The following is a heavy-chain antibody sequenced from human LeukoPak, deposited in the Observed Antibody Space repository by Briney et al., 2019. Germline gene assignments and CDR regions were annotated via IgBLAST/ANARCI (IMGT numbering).Heavy chain of an antibody. CDR1: GGSISGRRYY. D-gene: IGHD6-6*01. V-gene: IGHV4-39*02. Sequence: SETLSLTCSVSGGSISGRRYYWGWIRQPPGRGLEWIGSIHYDGATYYNPSLKSRVTMSVDTSKNQVSLKLRSGTAADTAVYYCARDQSSIAARAGAFDIWGQGTMVTVSS. J-gene: IGHJ3*02. CDR2: IHYDGAT. CDR3: ARDQSSIAARAGAFDI.